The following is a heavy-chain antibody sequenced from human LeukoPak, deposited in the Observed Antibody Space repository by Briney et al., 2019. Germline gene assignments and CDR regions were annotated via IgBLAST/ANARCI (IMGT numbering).Heavy chain of an antibody. CDR3: ARASIVVVPAAMQADDYYYMDV. Sequence: SETLSLTCTVSGGSISSYYWSWIRQPPGKGLEWIGRIYTSGSTNYNPSLKSRVTMSVDTSKNQFPLKLSSVTAADTAVYYCARASIVVVPAAMQADDYYYMDVWGKGTTVTVSS. D-gene: IGHD2-2*01. CDR2: IYTSGST. CDR1: GGSISSYY. V-gene: IGHV4-4*07. J-gene: IGHJ6*03.